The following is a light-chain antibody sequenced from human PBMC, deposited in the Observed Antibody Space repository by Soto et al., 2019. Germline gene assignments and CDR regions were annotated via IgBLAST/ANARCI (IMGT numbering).Light chain of an antibody. CDR2: EVA. V-gene: IGLV2-14*01. CDR1: SRDIGFYNY. J-gene: IGLJ1*01. Sequence: QSVLTEPASVSWSPGQSITMSCTGTSRDIGFYNYVSWYQQHPGKAPKRIIYEVAKRPSGVSSRFSGSKSGNTASLTISGLQAEDEADYHCSSYTNTGTLYVFGTGTKVTVL. CDR3: SSYTNTGTLYV.